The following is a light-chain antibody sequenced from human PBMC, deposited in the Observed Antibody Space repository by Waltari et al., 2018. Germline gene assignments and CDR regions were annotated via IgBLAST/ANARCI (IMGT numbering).Light chain of an antibody. CDR2: DAS. CDR1: QSVSTY. J-gene: IGKJ2*01. V-gene: IGKV3-11*01. CDR3: QQRRKWRT. Sequence: EVVLTQSTATLSLSPGDRATLSCRASQSVSTYLAWYQQKPGQAPRLLIFDASNRATGIPARFSGSGSGTDFSLTISSLEPEDFAVYYCQQRRKWRTFGQGTKLE.